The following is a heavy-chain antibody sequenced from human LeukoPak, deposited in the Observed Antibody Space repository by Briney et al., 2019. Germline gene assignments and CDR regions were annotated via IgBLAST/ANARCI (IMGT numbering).Heavy chain of an antibody. CDR1: GGSISSGSYY. D-gene: IGHD2-15*01. CDR2: INHSGST. Sequence: SETLSLTCTVSGGSISSGSYYWSWIRQPPGKGLEWIGEINHSGSTNYNSSLKSRVTISVDTSKKQFSLKLSSVTAADTAVYYCASGGYCSGGSCYTESWNWFDPWGQGTLVTVSA. V-gene: IGHV4-39*07. J-gene: IGHJ5*02. CDR3: ASGGYCSGGSCYTESWNWFDP.